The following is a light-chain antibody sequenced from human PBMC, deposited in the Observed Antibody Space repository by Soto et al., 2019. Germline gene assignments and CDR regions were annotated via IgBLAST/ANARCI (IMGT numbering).Light chain of an antibody. Sequence: DIQMTQSPSTLSASVGATVTVTCRASQTIGSWLAWYQQKPGRAPKLLIFDASSLESGVPSRFSGNGSGTEFTLTISGLQPDDFASYYCQQYNSYSGMFGQGTKVDIK. CDR3: QQYNSYSGM. J-gene: IGKJ1*01. V-gene: IGKV1-5*01. CDR1: QTIGSW. CDR2: DAS.